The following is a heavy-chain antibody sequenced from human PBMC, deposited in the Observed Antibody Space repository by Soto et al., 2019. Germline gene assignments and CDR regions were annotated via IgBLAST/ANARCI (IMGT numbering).Heavy chain of an antibody. Sequence: PSETLSLTCTVSGGSISSGDYYWSWIRQPPGKGLEWIGYIYYSGSTYYNPSLKSRVTISVDTSKNQFSLKLSSVTAADTAVYYCARNPPAISFSDHWGQGTLVPVSS. CDR3: ARNPPAISFSDH. CDR1: GGSISSGDYY. J-gene: IGHJ4*02. V-gene: IGHV4-30-4*01. D-gene: IGHD3-3*01. CDR2: IYYSGST.